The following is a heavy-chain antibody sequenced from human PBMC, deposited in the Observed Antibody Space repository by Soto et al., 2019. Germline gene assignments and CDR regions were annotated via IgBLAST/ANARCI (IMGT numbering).Heavy chain of an antibody. V-gene: IGHV4-39*01. CDR1: GGSISSSSYY. CDR3: ARSIDGYCSGGSCYYYYYYYMDV. D-gene: IGHD2-15*01. CDR2: IYYSGST. Sequence: QLQLQESGPGLVKPSETLSLTCTVSGGSISSSSYYWGWIRQPPGKGLEWIGSIYYSGSTYYNPSLKSRVTISVDTSKNQFSLKLSSVTAADTAVYYCARSIDGYCSGGSCYYYYYYYMDVWGKGTTVTVSS. J-gene: IGHJ6*03.